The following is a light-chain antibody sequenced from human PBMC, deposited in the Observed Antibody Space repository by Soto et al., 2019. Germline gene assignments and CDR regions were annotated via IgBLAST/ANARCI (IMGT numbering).Light chain of an antibody. CDR2: NVY. V-gene: IGLV2-14*03. J-gene: IGLJ1*01. CDR3: SAYTVSRTYV. Sequence: QSALTQPASDSGSPGQSITISCTGTSSDVGAYNFVSWHQQHPGKAPKLMIYNVYDRPSGISYRFSGSKSGNTASLTISGLQGEDEADYYCSAYTVSRTYVFGTGTKLTVL. CDR1: SSDVGAYNF.